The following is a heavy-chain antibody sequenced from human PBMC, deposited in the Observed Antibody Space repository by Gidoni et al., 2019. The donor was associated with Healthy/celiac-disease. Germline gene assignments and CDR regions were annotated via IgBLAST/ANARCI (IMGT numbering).Heavy chain of an antibody. CDR3: AYCSSTSCYAGGMDV. Sequence: QVQLQQWGAGLLKPSENLSLTCAVYGGSFSGYYWSWIRQPPGKGLEWIGEINHSGSTNYNPSLKSRVTISVDTSKNQFALKLSSVTAADTAVYYCAYCSSTSCYAGGMDVWGQGTTVTVSS. D-gene: IGHD2-2*01. CDR2: INHSGST. J-gene: IGHJ6*02. V-gene: IGHV4-34*01. CDR1: GGSFSGYY.